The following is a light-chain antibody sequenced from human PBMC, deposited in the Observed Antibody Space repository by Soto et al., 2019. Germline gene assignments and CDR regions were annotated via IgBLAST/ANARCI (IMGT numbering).Light chain of an antibody. J-gene: IGLJ1*01. V-gene: IGLV2-14*02. Sequence: QSALTQPASVSGSPGQSITVSCTGTSSDVGAYNLVSWYQHHPGKAPKLMIYEVSNRPSGVSNRFSGSKSGNTASLTISGLQAEDEADYYCSSYTSSSTYVFGTGTTLTVL. CDR1: SSDVGAYNL. CDR3: SSYTSSSTYV. CDR2: EVS.